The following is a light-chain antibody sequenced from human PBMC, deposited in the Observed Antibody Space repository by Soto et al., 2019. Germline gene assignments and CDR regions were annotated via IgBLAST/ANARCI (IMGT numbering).Light chain of an antibody. CDR2: GAS. Sequence: EIVLTQSPGTLSLSPGERATLSCRASQTISNSYSAWYQQKPRQAPRLLIYGASTRATGIPERFSGSGSGTDFTLTISRLEPGDFAVYYCQVYGDSSPTFGQGTKVEIK. CDR3: QVYGDSSPT. V-gene: IGKV3-20*01. J-gene: IGKJ1*01. CDR1: QTISNSY.